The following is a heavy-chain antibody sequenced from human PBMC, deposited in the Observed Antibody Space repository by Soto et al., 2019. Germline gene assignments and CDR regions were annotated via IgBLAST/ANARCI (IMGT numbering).Heavy chain of an antibody. Sequence: GGSLRLSCAASGFTFSSYAMSWVRQAPGKGLEWVSAISGSGGSTYYADSVKGRFTISRDNSKNTLYLQMNSLRAEDTAVYYCAKGSWSIYYYYYMDVWGKGTTVTVSS. J-gene: IGHJ6*03. D-gene: IGHD6-13*01. CDR1: GFTFSSYA. CDR3: AKGSWSIYYYYYMDV. CDR2: ISGSGGST. V-gene: IGHV3-23*01.